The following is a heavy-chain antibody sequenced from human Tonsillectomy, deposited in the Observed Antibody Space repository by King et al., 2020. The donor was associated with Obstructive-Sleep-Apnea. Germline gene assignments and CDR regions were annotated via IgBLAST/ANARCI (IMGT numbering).Heavy chain of an antibody. CDR1: GFTFSDYY. J-gene: IGHJ4*02. D-gene: IGHD3-10*01. Sequence: VQLVESGGGLVNPGGSLRLSCAASGFTFSDYYMSWIRQAPGKGLEWVSYIGSSGSTIYHADSVKGRFAISRDNAKNSLYLQMNSLGAEDTAVYYCARDLGYYGSGSYYSPVFDYWGQGTLVTVSS. CDR2: IGSSGSTI. CDR3: ARDLGYYGSGSYYSPVFDY. V-gene: IGHV3-11*01.